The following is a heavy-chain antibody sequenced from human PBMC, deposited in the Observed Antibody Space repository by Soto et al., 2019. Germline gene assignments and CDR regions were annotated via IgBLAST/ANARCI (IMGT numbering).Heavy chain of an antibody. CDR3: AREMATSGWLQNYYYLGMDD. J-gene: IGHJ6*02. V-gene: IGHV3-11*01. CDR1: GFTFKDYY. Sequence: QVQLVESGGGLVKPGGSLRLSCAASGFTFKDYYMNWIRQAPGRGMEWISYISSRDRAMYADSVQGRFTISRDNANNSLFLQMNSEKADDTAVYYCAREMATSGWLQNYYYLGMDDRGQGTTVTVSS. CDR2: ISSRDRA. D-gene: IGHD6-19*01.